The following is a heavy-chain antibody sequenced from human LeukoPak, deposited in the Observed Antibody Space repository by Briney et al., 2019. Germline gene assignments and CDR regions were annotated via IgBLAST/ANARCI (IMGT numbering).Heavy chain of an antibody. V-gene: IGHV3-7*01. D-gene: IGHD1-14*01. J-gene: IGHJ4*02. Sequence: PGESLRLSCAASRFTFSRYWMSWVRQAPGKGLEWLANIKQDGSEKHHGASVKGRFTISRDNAKNSLYLQMNSLRVEDTAVYYCVKHETGPEYWGQGTLVAVSS. CDR1: RFTFSRYW. CDR2: IKQDGSEK. CDR3: VKHETGPEY.